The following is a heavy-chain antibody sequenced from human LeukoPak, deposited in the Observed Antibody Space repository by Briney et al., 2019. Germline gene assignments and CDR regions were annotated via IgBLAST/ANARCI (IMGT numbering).Heavy chain of an antibody. CDR2: IYYRGST. CDR3: ARGGDYGDLRYFDY. V-gene: IGHV4-59*01. CDR1: GGSINNYY. D-gene: IGHD4-17*01. J-gene: IGHJ4*02. Sequence: SETLSLTCTVSGGSINNYYWSWIRPPPGKGLEWIGYIYYRGSTNYNPSLKSRVTFSVDTSKNQFSLKLNSVTAADTAVYYCARGGDYGDLRYFDYWGQGTLVTVSS.